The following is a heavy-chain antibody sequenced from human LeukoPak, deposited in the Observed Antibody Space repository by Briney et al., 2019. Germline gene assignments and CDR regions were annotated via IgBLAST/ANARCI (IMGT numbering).Heavy chain of an antibody. Sequence: SETLSLTCSVSGGSISSNTYYWAWIRQPPGKGLEWLGTFHKSGNTYYNPSLRSRVTISGDTSNNQLSLKVNSVTAADTVVYYCARESEVGAAFFDYWGQGTLVTVSS. CDR2: FHKSGNT. CDR3: ARESEVGAAFFDY. D-gene: IGHD1-26*01. CDR1: GGSISSNTYY. V-gene: IGHV4-39*07. J-gene: IGHJ4*02.